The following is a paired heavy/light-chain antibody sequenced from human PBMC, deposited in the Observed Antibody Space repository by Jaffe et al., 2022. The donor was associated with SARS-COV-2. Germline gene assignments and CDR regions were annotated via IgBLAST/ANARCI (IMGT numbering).Light chain of an antibody. Sequence: DIQMTQSPSSVSASVGDRVTITCRASQGISTWLAWYQQKPGKDPKLLIHTASSLQSGVPSRFSGSGSGTDFTLTISSLQPEDFATYFCQQANSFPLTFGGGTKVEIK. J-gene: IGKJ4*01. CDR1: QGISTW. V-gene: IGKV1-12*01. CDR2: TAS. CDR3: QQANSFPLT.
Heavy chain of an antibody. D-gene: IGHD6-19*01. V-gene: IGHV4-59*01. CDR1: GGSISSYY. CDR2: IYYNGST. J-gene: IGHJ5*02. CDR3: ARIPLRVGSGWYWFDP. Sequence: QVQLQESGPGLVKPSETLSLTCTVSGGSISSYYWSWIRQPPGKGLEWIGYIYYNGSTNYNPSLESRVTISVDTSNNQFSLRLSSVTAADTALYYCARIPLRVGSGWYWFDPWGQGTLVTVSA.